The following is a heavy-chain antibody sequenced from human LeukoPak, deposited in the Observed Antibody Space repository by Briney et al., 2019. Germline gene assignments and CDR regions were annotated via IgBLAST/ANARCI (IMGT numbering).Heavy chain of an antibody. J-gene: IGHJ4*02. D-gene: IGHD3-22*01. V-gene: IGHV1-18*01. CDR1: GYTFTNYG. CDR2: ISAYNGNT. CDR3: VRDTHYSDSSGYLSDY. Sequence: ASVKVSCKASGYTFTNYGISWVRQAPGQGLEWMGWISAYNGNTNQAQKFQGRVTMTIDTSTSTAYMELRSLRSDDTAVYYCVRDTHYSDSSGYLSDYWGQGTLVTVSS.